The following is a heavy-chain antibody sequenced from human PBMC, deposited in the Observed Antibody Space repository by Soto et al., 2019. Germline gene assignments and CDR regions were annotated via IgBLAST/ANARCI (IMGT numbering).Heavy chain of an antibody. J-gene: IGHJ4*02. Sequence: SDTLSLTCTFTGASIISYYWSWIPQPPRQGLEWIGYIYYSGNTNYNPYNPSLKSRVTISVFTSKNQFSLKLSSVTAADTAVYYCARGFFAGYSYGYDYWGQGTLVTVS. CDR3: ARGFFAGYSYGYDY. CDR2: IYYSGNT. D-gene: IGHD5-18*01. V-gene: IGHV4-59*01. CDR1: GASIISYY.